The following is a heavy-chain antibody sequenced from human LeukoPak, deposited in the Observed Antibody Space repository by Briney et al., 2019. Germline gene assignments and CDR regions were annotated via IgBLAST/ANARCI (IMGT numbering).Heavy chain of an antibody. CDR2: IWYDGSNK. CDR3: ARSGGSYYDSSGHYDY. J-gene: IGHJ4*02. V-gene: IGHV3-33*01. Sequence: GGSLRLSCAASGFTFSSYGMHWVRQAPGKGLEWVAVIWYDGSNKYYADSVKGRFTISRDNSKNTLYLQMNSLRAEDTAVYYCARSGGSYYDSSGHYDYWGQGTLVTVSS. CDR1: GFTFSSYG. D-gene: IGHD3-22*01.